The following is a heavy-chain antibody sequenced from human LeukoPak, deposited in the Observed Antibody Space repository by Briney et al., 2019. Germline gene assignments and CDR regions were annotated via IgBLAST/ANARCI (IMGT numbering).Heavy chain of an antibody. Sequence: EPSETLSLTCTVSGGSISSSSYYWGWIRQPPGKGLEWIGSIYYSGSTYYNPSLKSRVTISVDTSKNQFSLKLSSVTAADTAVYYCARLGALIRGFDYWGQGTLVTVSS. CDR2: IYYSGST. CDR1: GGSISSSSYY. J-gene: IGHJ4*02. V-gene: IGHV4-39*01. CDR3: ARLGALIRGFDY. D-gene: IGHD3-10*01.